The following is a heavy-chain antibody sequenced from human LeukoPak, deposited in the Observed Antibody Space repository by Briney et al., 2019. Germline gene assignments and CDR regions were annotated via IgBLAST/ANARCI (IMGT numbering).Heavy chain of an antibody. D-gene: IGHD2-2*01. Sequence: ASVKVSCKASGYTFTSYDINWVRQATGQGLEWMGWMNPNSGNTGYAQKFQGRVTITRNTSISTAYMELSSLRSEDTAVYYCARGRRYCSSTSCTLFDYWGQGTLVTVSS. CDR2: MNPNSGNT. V-gene: IGHV1-8*03. J-gene: IGHJ4*02. CDR3: ARGRRYCSSTSCTLFDY. CDR1: GYTFTSYD.